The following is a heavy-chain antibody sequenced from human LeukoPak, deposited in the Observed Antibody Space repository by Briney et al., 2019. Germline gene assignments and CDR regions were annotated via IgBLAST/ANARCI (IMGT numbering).Heavy chain of an antibody. D-gene: IGHD6-19*01. CDR1: GFTFSSYA. J-gene: IGHJ4*02. CDR3: ARSLRFLVAGTYFDY. Sequence: GGSLRLSCAASGFTFSSYAMHWVRQAPGKGLEWVAVISYDGSNKYYADSVKGRFTISRDNSKNTLYLQMNSLRAEDTAVYYCARSLRFLVAGTYFDYWGQGTLVTVSS. CDR2: ISYDGSNK. V-gene: IGHV3-30-3*01.